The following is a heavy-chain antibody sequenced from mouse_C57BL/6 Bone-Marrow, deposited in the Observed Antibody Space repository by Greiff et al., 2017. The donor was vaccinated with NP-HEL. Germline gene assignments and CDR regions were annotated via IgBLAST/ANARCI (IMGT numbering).Heavy chain of an antibody. D-gene: IGHD1-1*01. V-gene: IGHV1-54*01. CDR1: GYAFTNYL. J-gene: IGHJ2*01. CDR2: INPGSGGT. CDR3: ARYGRGYYFDY. Sequence: VKLQQSGAELVRPGTSVKVSCKASGYAFTNYLIEWVKQRPGQGLEWIGVINPGSGGTNYNEKFKGKATLTADKSSSTAYMQLSSLTSEDSAVYFCARYGRGYYFDYWGQGTTLTVSS.